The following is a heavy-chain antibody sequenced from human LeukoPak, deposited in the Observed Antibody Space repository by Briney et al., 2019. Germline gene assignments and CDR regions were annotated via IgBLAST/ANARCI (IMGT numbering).Heavy chain of an antibody. CDR2: INAGNGNT. V-gene: IGHV1-3*01. CDR1: GYTFTSYA. D-gene: IGHD3-22*01. CDR3: ARVHLVGTMIVVATGAFDI. Sequence: APVKVSCKASGYTFTSYAMHWVRQAPGQRLEWMGWINAGNGNTKYSQKFQGRVTITRDTSASTAYMELSSLRSEDTAVYYCARVHLVGTMIVVATGAFDIWGQGTMVTVSS. J-gene: IGHJ3*02.